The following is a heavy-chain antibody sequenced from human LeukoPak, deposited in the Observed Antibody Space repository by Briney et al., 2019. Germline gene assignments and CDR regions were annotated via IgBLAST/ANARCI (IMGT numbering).Heavy chain of an antibody. Sequence: ASVKVSCKASGYTFTSYGISWVRQAPGQGLEWMGGIIPIFGTANYAQKFQGRVTITTDESTSTAYMELSSLRSEDTAVYYCARVYGGSYYYYYYMDVWGKGTTVTVSS. J-gene: IGHJ6*03. CDR3: ARVYGGSYYYYYYMDV. V-gene: IGHV1-69*05. CDR1: GYTFTSYG. D-gene: IGHD1-26*01. CDR2: IIPIFGTA.